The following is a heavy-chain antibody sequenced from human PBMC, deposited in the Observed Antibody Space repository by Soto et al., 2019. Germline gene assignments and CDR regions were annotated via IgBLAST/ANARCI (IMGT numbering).Heavy chain of an antibody. V-gene: IGHV3-33*01. CDR2: IWYDGSNK. D-gene: IGHD3-22*01. CDR3: ARESDSSGYTRLDY. J-gene: IGHJ4*02. CDR1: GFTFSSYG. Sequence: QVQLVESGGGVVQPGRSLRLSCAASGFTFSSYGMHWVRQAPGKGLEWVAVIWYDGSNKYYADSVKGRFTISRDNSKNTLYLQMNSLRAEDTAVYYWARESDSSGYTRLDYWGQGTLVTVSS.